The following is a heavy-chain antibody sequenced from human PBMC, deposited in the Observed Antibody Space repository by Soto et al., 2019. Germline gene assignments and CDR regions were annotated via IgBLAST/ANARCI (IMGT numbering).Heavy chain of an antibody. CDR3: ARNNIVVVTAATRVDYGMDV. D-gene: IGHD2-2*01. J-gene: IGHJ6*02. CDR1: GNSFTSYW. CDR2: IYPGDSDT. Sequence: XDSLKVSCQCSGNSFTSYWIGLVLQMPGKGLEWMGIIYPGDSDTRYSPSFQGQVTISADKSISTAYLQWSSLKASDTAMYYCARNNIVVVTAATRVDYGMDVWGQRTTVTVSS. V-gene: IGHV5-51*01.